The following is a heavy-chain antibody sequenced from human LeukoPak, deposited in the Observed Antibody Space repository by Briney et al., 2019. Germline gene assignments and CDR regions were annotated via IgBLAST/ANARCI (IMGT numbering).Heavy chain of an antibody. CDR3: AREEVIAAAGPTLDY. D-gene: IGHD6-13*01. V-gene: IGHV1-2*02. Sequence: ASVKVSCKASGYTFTDYYMHWVRQATGQGLEWMGWINPNTGGTNYAQKFQGRVTMTRDTSISTAYRELSRLRSDATAVFYCAREEVIAAAGPTLDYWGQGALVTVSS. CDR2: INPNTGGT. CDR1: GYTFTDYY. J-gene: IGHJ4*02.